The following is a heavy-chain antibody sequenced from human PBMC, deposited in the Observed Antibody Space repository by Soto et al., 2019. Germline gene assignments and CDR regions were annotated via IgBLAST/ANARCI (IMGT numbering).Heavy chain of an antibody. Sequence: ASVKVSCKASGYTFTSYGISWVRQAPGQGLEWMGWISAYNGNTNYAQKLQGRVTMTTDTSTSTAYMELRSLRSDDTAVYYCGRVVAPQDAFDIWGQGTMVTVSS. J-gene: IGHJ3*02. D-gene: IGHD5-12*01. CDR2: ISAYNGNT. V-gene: IGHV1-18*01. CDR1: GYTFTSYG. CDR3: GRVVAPQDAFDI.